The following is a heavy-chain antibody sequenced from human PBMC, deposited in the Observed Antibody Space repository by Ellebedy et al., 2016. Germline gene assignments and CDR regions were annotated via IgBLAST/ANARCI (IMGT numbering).Heavy chain of an antibody. V-gene: IGHV3-9*01. D-gene: IGHD6-13*01. J-gene: IGHJ4*02. CDR3: AKDLGIAAAGPAFDY. Sequence: GGSLRLSXAASGFTFDDYAMHWVRQAPGKGLEWVSGISWNSGSIGYADSVKGRFTISRDNAKNSLYLQMNSLRAEDTALYYCAKDLGIAAAGPAFDYWGQGTLVTVSS. CDR2: ISWNSGSI. CDR1: GFTFDDYA.